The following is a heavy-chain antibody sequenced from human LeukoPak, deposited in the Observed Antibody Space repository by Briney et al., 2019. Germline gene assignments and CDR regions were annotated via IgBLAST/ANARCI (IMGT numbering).Heavy chain of an antibody. CDR2: IYPGDSDT. D-gene: IGHD3-22*01. J-gene: IGHJ5*02. CDR3: ARAGERYYYDSSGYYPWFDP. Sequence: GESLQISCKGSGYSFTSYWIGWVRQLPGKGLEWMGIIYPGDSDTRYSPSFQGQVTISADKSISTAFLQRSSLKASDTAMYYCARAGERYYYDSSGYYPWFDPWGQGTLVTVSS. V-gene: IGHV5-51*01. CDR1: GYSFTSYW.